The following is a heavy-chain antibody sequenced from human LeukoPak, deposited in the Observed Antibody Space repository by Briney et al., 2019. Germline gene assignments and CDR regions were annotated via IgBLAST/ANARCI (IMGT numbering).Heavy chain of an antibody. Sequence: PSETLSLTCPVSGGSISSYYWSWIRQPPGKGLEWIGYIYYSGSTNYNPSLKSRVTISVDTSKNQFSLKLSSVTAADTAVYYCARDKGWLHRYFDYWGQGTLVTVSS. CDR2: IYYSGST. CDR3: ARDKGWLHRYFDY. V-gene: IGHV4-59*01. CDR1: GGSISSYY. D-gene: IGHD5-24*01. J-gene: IGHJ4*02.